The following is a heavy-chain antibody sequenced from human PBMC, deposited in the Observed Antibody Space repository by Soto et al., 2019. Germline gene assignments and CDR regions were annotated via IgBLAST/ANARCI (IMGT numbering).Heavy chain of an antibody. V-gene: IGHV1-3*05. CDR1: GYTFTSYA. D-gene: IGHD2-21*02. Sequence: QVQLVQSGAEEKKPGASVKVSCKASGYTFTSYAMHWVRQAPGQRLEWMGWINAGNGNTKYSQKFQGRVTITRDTAANTAYMELSSLRSEDTAVYYCARSFVVVTAFDFWGQGTLVTVSS. J-gene: IGHJ4*02. CDR3: ARSFVVVTAFDF. CDR2: INAGNGNT.